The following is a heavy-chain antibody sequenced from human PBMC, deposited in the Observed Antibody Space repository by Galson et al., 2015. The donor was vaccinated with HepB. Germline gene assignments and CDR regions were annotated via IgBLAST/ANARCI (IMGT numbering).Heavy chain of an antibody. CDR1: GGSISSYY. CDR2: IYYSGST. V-gene: IGHV4-59*01. Sequence: ETLSLTCTVSGGSISSYYWSWIRQPPGKGLEWIGYIYYSGSTNYNPSLKSRVTISVDTSKNQFSLKLSSVTAADTAVYYCARAMGVGATIFDYWGQGTLVTVSS. J-gene: IGHJ4*02. CDR3: ARAMGVGATIFDY. D-gene: IGHD1-26*01.